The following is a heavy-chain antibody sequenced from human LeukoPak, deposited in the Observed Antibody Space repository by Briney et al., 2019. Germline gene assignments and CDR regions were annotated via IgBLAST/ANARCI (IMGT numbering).Heavy chain of an antibody. CDR1: GGSFSGYY. J-gene: IGHJ5*02. D-gene: IGHD6-13*01. V-gene: IGHV4-34*01. Sequence: SETLSLTCAVYGGSFSGYYWSWIRQPPGKGLEWIGEINHSGSTNYNPSLKSRVTISVDTSKNQFSLKLSSVTAADTAVYYCARGGGLGGSSWYSWLDPWGQGTLVTVSS. CDR3: ARGGGLGGSSWYSWLDP. CDR2: INHSGST.